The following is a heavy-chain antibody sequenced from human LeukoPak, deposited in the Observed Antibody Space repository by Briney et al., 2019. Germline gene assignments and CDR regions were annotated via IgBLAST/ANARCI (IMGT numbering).Heavy chain of an antibody. CDR1: GGPFSGYW. V-gene: IGHV4-34*01. CDR2: INHSGTT. J-gene: IGHJ6*03. Sequence: PSETLSLTCAVYGGPFSGYWWSWIRQFPDKGLEWIGEINHSGTTNYNPSLKSRVTISVDLSNDQFSLKLSSVTAADTAVYYCARAGLLRYMDVWGKGTTVTVSS. CDR3: ARAGLLRYMDV.